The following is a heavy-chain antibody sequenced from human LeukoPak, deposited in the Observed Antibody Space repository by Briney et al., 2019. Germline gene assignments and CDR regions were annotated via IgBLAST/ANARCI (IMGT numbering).Heavy chain of an antibody. D-gene: IGHD3-22*01. CDR2: IKGDGSEK. J-gene: IGHJ4*02. CDR1: GFTLSGYF. CDR3: ARDRGWRSGGYCLYYFDF. Sequence: GGSLRLSCAASGFTLSGYFMSWVRQAPGEGLEWVASIKGDGSEKYYVDSVKGRFTISRDNAKNSLYLQMNSLRAEDTAVYFCARDRGWRSGGYCLYYFDFWGQGTLVTVSS. V-gene: IGHV3-7*01.